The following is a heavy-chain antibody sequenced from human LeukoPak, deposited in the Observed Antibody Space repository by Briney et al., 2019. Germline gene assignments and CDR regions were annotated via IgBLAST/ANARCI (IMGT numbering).Heavy chain of an antibody. V-gene: IGHV3-30*04. Sequence: PGRSLRLSCAASGFTFISYAMHWVRQAPGKGLEWVAVISYDGSNKYYADSVKGRFTISRDNSKNTLYLQMNSLRAEDTAVYYCARDGYSSGWSDYWGQGTLVTVSS. J-gene: IGHJ4*02. CDR2: ISYDGSNK. CDR1: GFTFISYA. CDR3: ARDGYSSGWSDY. D-gene: IGHD6-19*01.